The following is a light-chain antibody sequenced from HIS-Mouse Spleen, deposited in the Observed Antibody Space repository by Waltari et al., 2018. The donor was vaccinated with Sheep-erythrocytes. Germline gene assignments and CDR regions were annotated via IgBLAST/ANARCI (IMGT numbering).Light chain of an antibody. J-gene: IGLJ1*01. CDR3: SSYTSSSTLV. Sequence: QSALTQPRSVSGSPGQSVTISCTGTSSDVGGYNYVSWYQQYPGKAPKLMIYDVSKRPSGVSIRFSGSKAGNTASLTISGLQAEDEADYYCSSYTSSSTLVFGTGTKVTVL. CDR1: SSDVGGYNY. CDR2: DVS. V-gene: IGLV2-14*01.